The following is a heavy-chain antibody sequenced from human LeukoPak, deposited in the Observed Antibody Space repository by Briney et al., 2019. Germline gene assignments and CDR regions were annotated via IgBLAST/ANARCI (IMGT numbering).Heavy chain of an antibody. CDR2: INTDGSST. CDR3: ARAGILPLDYYYYMDV. J-gene: IGHJ6*03. CDR1: GFTFSSYW. V-gene: IGHV3-74*01. D-gene: IGHD1-26*01. Sequence: GGSLRLSCAASGFTFSSYWMHWVRQAPGKGLVWVPRINTDGSSTSYADSVKGRFTISRDNAKNTLYLQMNSLRAEDTAVYYCARAGILPLDYYYYMDVWGKGTTVTVSS.